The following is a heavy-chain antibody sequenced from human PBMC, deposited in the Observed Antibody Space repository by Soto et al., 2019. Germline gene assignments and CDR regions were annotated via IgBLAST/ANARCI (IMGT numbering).Heavy chain of an antibody. V-gene: IGHV3-23*01. Sequence: GGSLRLSCAASGFPFTSYAMSWVHQAPGKGLEWVSLISGSGGSTKYADSVKGRFAISRDSSKNTLYLQMNSLRAEDTAIYYCAKDRYCSSSTCHQAFDYWGQGTLVTVSS. CDR2: ISGSGGST. CDR3: AKDRYCSSSTCHQAFDY. CDR1: GFPFTSYA. J-gene: IGHJ4*02. D-gene: IGHD2-2*01.